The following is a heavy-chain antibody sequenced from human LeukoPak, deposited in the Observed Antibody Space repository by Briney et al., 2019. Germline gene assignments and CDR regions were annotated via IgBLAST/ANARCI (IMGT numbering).Heavy chain of an antibody. CDR3: ARWLQRPIDF. Sequence: GGSLRLSCAASGFTFSSYAMSWVRQAPGKGLEWVSAISTSGGDTYYAVSVEGRFTISRDNSKNTLYLQMNSLRAEDTAVCYCARWLQRPIDFWGQGTLVTVSS. J-gene: IGHJ4*02. CDR1: GFTFSSYA. CDR2: ISTSGGDT. V-gene: IGHV3-23*01. D-gene: IGHD5-24*01.